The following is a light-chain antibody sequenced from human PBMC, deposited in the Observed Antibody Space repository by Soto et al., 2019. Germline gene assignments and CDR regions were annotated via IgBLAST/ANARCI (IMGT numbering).Light chain of an antibody. CDR2: DAS. V-gene: IGKV1-5*01. Sequence: DIQMTQSPSTLSASVGDRVTITCRASQSINNWLAWYQQKPGKAPKLLIYDASSLDSGVPSRFSGSGSGTEFTLTISSLQPDDFASYYCQQYYSYSTVGQGTKV. CDR1: QSINNW. J-gene: IGKJ1*01. CDR3: QQYYSYST.